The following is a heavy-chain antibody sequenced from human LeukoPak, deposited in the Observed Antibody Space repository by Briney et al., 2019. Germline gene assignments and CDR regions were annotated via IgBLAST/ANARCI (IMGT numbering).Heavy chain of an antibody. J-gene: IGHJ4*02. V-gene: IGHV1-2*02. CDR1: GYNFPGYN. Sequence: ASVKVSCKASGYNFPGYNIHWVRQAPGQGLEWMGWINPSSGGTNYALKFQGRVTMTRDTSISTAYMDMRRLRSDDTAVYYCATFGSGSYYSYWGQGALVTVSS. D-gene: IGHD3-10*01. CDR2: INPSSGGT. CDR3: ATFGSGSYYSY.